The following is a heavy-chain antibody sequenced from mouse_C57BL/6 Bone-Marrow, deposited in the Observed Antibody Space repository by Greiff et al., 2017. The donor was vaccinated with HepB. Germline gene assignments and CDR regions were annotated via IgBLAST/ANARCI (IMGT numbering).Heavy chain of an antibody. CDR2: IDPSDSYT. CDR3: ARCDYDPAWFAY. CDR1: GYTFTSYW. V-gene: IGHV1-69*01. D-gene: IGHD2-4*01. Sequence: VQLQQPGAELVMPGASVKLSCKASGYTFTSYWMHWVKQRPGQGLEWIGEIDPSDSYTNYNQKFKGKSTLTVDKSSSTAYMQLSSLTYEDSAVYYCARCDYDPAWFAYWGQGTLVTVSA. J-gene: IGHJ3*01.